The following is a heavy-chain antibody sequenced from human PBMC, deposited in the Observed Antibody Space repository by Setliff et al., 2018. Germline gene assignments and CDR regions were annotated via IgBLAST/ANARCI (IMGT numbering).Heavy chain of an antibody. V-gene: IGHV4-39*01. J-gene: IGHJ6*03. CDR1: GFSINSGTHF. CDR3: ARHDARGYYYYMDV. Sequence: SETLSLTCTVSGFSINSGTHFWGWIRQPPGKGLEWIGSIYYSGTTYYNPSLKSPVTISIDTSKNQFSLKLSSVTAADTAIYYCARHDARGYYYYMDVWGEGTTVTVSS. D-gene: IGHD3-10*01. CDR2: IYYSGTT.